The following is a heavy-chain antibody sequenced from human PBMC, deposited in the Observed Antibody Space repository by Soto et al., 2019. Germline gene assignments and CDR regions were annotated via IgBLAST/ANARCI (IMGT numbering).Heavy chain of an antibody. CDR3: ARYSNNWFQTEGMDV. D-gene: IGHD6-13*01. CDR1: VDSITTYY. Sequence: SETLSLTCTVSVDSITTYYWSWIRQPAGKGLEWIGRIDASGNTNYNPSLNSRVTMSIDTSKKQFSLKLTSVTAADAAIYYCARYSNNWFQTEGMDVWGQGTTVTVSS. CDR2: IDASGNT. V-gene: IGHV4-4*07. J-gene: IGHJ6*02.